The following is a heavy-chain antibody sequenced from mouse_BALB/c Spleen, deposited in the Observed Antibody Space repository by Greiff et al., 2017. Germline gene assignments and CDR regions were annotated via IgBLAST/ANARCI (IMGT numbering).Heavy chain of an antibody. V-gene: IGHV2-9-2*01. J-gene: IGHJ4*01. CDR2: IWTGGGT. CDR3: VRDTYNYAMDY. Sequence: VQLMESGPGLVAPSQSLSITCTVSGFSLTSYNISWIRQPPGKGLEWLGVIWTGGGTNYNLVFMSRLSISKDNSKSQVFLKMNSLQTDDTAIYYCVRDTYNYAMDYWGQGTSVTVSS. CDR1: GFSLTSYN.